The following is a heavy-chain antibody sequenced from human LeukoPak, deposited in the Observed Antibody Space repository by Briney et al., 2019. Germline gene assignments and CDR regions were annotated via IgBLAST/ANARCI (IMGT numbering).Heavy chain of an antibody. D-gene: IGHD3-16*02. CDR3: ARFPRLASPYCDYVWGSYRAYFDC. V-gene: IGHV4-34*01. J-gene: IGHJ4*02. Sequence: PSETLSLTCAVYGGSFSGYYWSWIRQPPGKGLEWIGEINHSGSTNYNPSLKSRVTISVDTSKNQFSLKLSSVTAADTAVYYCARFPRLASPYCDYVWGSYRAYFDCWGQGTLVTVSS. CDR2: INHSGST. CDR1: GGSFSGYY.